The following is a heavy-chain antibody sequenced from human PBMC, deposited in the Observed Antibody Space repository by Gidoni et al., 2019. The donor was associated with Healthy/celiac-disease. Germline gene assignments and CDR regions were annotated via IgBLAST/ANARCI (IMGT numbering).Heavy chain of an antibody. D-gene: IGHD3-16*02. CDR1: GDSVSSTSAA. CDR3: AREGYDYVWGSYPIDY. V-gene: IGHV6-1*01. Sequence: QVQLQQSGPGLVKPSQTLSLTCATSGDSVSSTSAAWNWIRQSPSRGLEWLGRTSYRSKWYNDYAVSVKSRITINPDTSKNQFSLQLNSVTPEDTAVYYCAREGYDYVWGSYPIDYWGQGTLVTVSS. CDR2: TSYRSKWYN. J-gene: IGHJ4*02.